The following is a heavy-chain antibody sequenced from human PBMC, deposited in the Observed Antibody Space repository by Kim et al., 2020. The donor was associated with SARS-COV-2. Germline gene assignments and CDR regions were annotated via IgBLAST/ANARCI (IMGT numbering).Heavy chain of an antibody. CDR3: ASSIAVAGFDY. D-gene: IGHD6-19*01. J-gene: IGHJ4*02. V-gene: IGHV4-30-2*01. Sequence: SETLSLTCAVSGGSISSGGYSWSWIRQPPGKGLEWIGYIYHSGSTYYNPSLKSRVTISVDRSKNQFSLKLSSVTAADTAVYYCASSIAVAGFDYWGQGTLVTVSS. CDR2: IYHSGST. CDR1: GGSISSGGYS.